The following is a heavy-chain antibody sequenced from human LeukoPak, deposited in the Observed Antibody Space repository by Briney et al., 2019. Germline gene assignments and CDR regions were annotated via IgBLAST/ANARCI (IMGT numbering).Heavy chain of an antibody. V-gene: IGHV3-33*05. CDR2: IQNDASTE. CDR3: VRGKDGIDHWFDP. D-gene: IGHD5-24*01. J-gene: IGHJ5*02. CDR1: GFIFSHYG. Sequence: GGSLRLSCAASGFIFSHYGMHWVRQAPGKGLEWVAVIQNDASTENFADSVKGRFTISRDNAKNSLSLQMTSLRAEDTAVYYCVRGKDGIDHWFDPLGQGTLVTVAS.